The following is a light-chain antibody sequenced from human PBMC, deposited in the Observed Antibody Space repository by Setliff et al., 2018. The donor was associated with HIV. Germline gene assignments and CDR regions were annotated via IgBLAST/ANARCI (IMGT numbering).Light chain of an antibody. CDR3: CSNTGSNTYV. CDR1: SSDVGRYDL. V-gene: IGLV2-23*01. CDR2: QAT. J-gene: IGLJ1*01. Sequence: QSALAQPASVSGSPEQSITISCTGTSSDVGRYDLVSWYQQHPGKAPKLIIYQATKRPSGVSNRFSGSKSGNTASLTISGLQAEDEADYYCCSNTGSNTYVFGTGTKVTVL.